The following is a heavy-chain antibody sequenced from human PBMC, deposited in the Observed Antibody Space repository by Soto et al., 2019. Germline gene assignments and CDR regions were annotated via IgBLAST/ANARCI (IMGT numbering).Heavy chain of an antibody. CDR1: RFTFSTYE. CDR2: ISTSGSTV. CDR3: VRYCSTTLCNGVATRTFDY. D-gene: IGHD2-2*01. J-gene: IGHJ4*02. Sequence: GSLRLSCAASRFTFSTYEMNWVRQAPGKGLEWVSYISTSGSTVYYADSVKGRFTISRDNTRNSLYLQMNSLRDEDTALYYCVRYCSTTLCNGVATRTFDYWGQGTLITVSS. V-gene: IGHV3-48*03.